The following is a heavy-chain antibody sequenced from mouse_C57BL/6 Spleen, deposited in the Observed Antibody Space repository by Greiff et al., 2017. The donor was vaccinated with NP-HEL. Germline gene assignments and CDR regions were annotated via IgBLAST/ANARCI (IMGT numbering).Heavy chain of an antibody. V-gene: IGHV6-6*01. D-gene: IGHD1-1*01. CDR3: TRRGYGSPWYFDV. Sequence: EVQLVESGGGLVQPGGSMKLSCAASGFTFSDAWMDWVRQSPEKGLEWVAEIRNKANNHATYYAESVKGRFTISRDDSKSSVYLQMNSLRAEDTGIYYCTRRGYGSPWYFDVWGTGTTVTVSS. CDR1: GFTFSDAW. CDR2: IRNKANNHAT. J-gene: IGHJ1*03.